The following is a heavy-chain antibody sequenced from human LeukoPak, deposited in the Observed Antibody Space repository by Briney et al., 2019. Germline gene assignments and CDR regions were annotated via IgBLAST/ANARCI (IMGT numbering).Heavy chain of an antibody. CDR3: ARGRPHGNDY. J-gene: IGHJ4*02. CDR2: ISYDGSKK. Sequence: GGSLRLSCAASGFTFSTYGMHWVRQAPGKGLEWVAVISYDGSKKYYADSVKGRFSISRDNAKNTLYLQMNSLRVEDTAVYYCARGRPHGNDYWGQGTLVTVSS. CDR1: GFTFSTYG. D-gene: IGHD4-23*01. V-gene: IGHV3-30*03.